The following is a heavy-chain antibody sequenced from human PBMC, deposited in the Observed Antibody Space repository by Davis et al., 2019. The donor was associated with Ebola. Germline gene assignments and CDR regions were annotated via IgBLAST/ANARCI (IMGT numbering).Heavy chain of an antibody. CDR1: GFTFSSFS. V-gene: IGHV3-21*01. Sequence: GESLKISCAASGFTFSSFSINWVRQAPGKGLEWVSSISSRSSYIYYADSVKGRFTISRDNAKNSVYLQMNSLRAEDTAVYYCARLTGSYPNWFDPWGQGTLVTVSS. D-gene: IGHD1-26*01. CDR3: ARLTGSYPNWFDP. J-gene: IGHJ5*02. CDR2: ISSRSSYI.